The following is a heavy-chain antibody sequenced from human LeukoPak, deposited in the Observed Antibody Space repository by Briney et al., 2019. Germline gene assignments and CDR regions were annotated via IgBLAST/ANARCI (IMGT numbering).Heavy chain of an antibody. CDR1: GFTFSSYS. CDR2: IYSGGST. CDR3: ARDDLGIDY. J-gene: IGHJ4*02. V-gene: IGHV3-53*01. Sequence: TGGSLRLSCAASGFTFSSYSMNWVRQAPGKGLEWVSVIYSGGSTYYADSVKGRFTISRDNSKNTLYLQMNSLRAEDTAVYYCARDDLGIDYWGQGTLVTVSS. D-gene: IGHD7-27*01.